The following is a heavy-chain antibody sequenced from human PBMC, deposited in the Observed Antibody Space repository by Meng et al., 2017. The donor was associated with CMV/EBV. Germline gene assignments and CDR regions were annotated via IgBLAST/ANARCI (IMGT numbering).Heavy chain of an antibody. CDR3: ARGPEVDYGDYVGLDY. D-gene: IGHD4-17*01. V-gene: IGHV4-4*07. CDR2: IYTSGST. J-gene: IGHJ4*02. CDR1: VGSISSYY. Sequence: QVEVTKRCPSLVNPWESLSLTSTVSVGSISSYYWSWIRQPAGKGLEWIGRIYTSGSTNYNPSLKSRVTMSVDTSKNQFSLKLSSVTAADTAVYYCARGPEVDYGDYVGLDYWGQGTLVTVSS.